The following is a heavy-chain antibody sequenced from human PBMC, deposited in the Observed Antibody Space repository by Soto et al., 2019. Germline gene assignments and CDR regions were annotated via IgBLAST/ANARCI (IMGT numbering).Heavy chain of an antibody. CDR2: IYYSGST. V-gene: IGHV4-39*01. CDR3: ARSLADIVVGPAAIWDYYYYIGV. D-gene: IGHD2-2*01. J-gene: IGHJ6*03. CDR1: GGSISSSSYY. Sequence: SETLSLTCTVSGGSISSSSYYWGWIRQPPGKGLEWIGSIYYSGSTYYNPSLKSRVTISVDTSKNQFSLKLSSVTAADTAVYYCARSLADIVVGPAAIWDYYYYIGVWGKVTT.